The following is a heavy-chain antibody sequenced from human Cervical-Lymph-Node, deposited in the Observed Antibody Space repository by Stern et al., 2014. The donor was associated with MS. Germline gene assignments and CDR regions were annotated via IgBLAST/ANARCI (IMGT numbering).Heavy chain of an antibody. CDR1: GFTFSSYG. Sequence: VQLVESGGGVVQPGRSLRLSCAASGFTFSSYGIHWVRQAPGKELEWVAVIWDEGSDKYYADSVKGRFTIARDNSKNTLYLQMNSLRVEDTAVYYCARPTPDTAMGPTYYFDHWGQGTLVTVSS. CDR3: ARPTPDTAMGPTYYFDH. V-gene: IGHV3-33*01. CDR2: IWDEGSDK. D-gene: IGHD5-18*01. J-gene: IGHJ4*02.